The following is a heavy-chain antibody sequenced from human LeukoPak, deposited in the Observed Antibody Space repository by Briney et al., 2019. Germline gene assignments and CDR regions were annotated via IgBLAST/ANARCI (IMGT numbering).Heavy chain of an antibody. CDR1: GGSISSYY. CDR3: ARRVGYSSSSVLDY. D-gene: IGHD6-6*01. J-gene: IGHJ4*02. V-gene: IGHV4-34*01. CDR2: INHSGST. Sequence: SETLSLTCTVSGGSISSYYWSWIRQPPGKGLEWIGEINHSGSTNYNPSLKSRVTISVDTSKNQFSLKLSSVTAADTAMYYCARRVGYSSSSVLDYWGQGTLVTVSS.